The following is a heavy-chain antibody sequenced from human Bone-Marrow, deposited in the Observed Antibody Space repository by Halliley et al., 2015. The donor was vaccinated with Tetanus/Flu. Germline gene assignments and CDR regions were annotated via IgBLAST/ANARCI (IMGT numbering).Heavy chain of an antibody. V-gene: IGHV4-4*02. CDR3: AREFCGDTSCSTALDY. CDR1: GDSISRNNW. CDR2: IYHDENT. D-gene: IGHD2-2*02. Sequence: TLSLTCAVFGDSISRNNWWFWVRQPPGKGLEWIGQIYHDENTNYNPSLKSRVTISVDKSKNQFSLNLDSVTTADTAVYYCAREFCGDTSCSTALDYWGPGTLVTVSS. J-gene: IGHJ4*02.